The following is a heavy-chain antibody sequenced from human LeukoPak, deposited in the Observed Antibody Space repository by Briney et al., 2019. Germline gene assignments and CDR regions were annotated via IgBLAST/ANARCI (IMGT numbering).Heavy chain of an antibody. CDR2: IRSKANSYAT. Sequence: GGSLRLSCAASGFTFSSYAMHWVRQASGKGLEWVGRIRSKANSYATAYAASVKGRFTISRDDSKNTAYLQMNSLKTEDTAVYYCTRLCGGDCYPHVDYWGQGTLVTVSS. CDR1: GFTFSSYA. D-gene: IGHD2-21*02. J-gene: IGHJ4*02. V-gene: IGHV3-73*01. CDR3: TRLCGGDCYPHVDY.